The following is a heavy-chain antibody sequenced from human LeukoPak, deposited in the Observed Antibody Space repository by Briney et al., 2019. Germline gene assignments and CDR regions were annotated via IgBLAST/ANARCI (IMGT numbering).Heavy chain of an antibody. J-gene: IGHJ5*02. Sequence: PSETLSLTCTVSGGSISSSSYYWGWIRQPPGKGLEWIGSIYYSGSTCYNPSLKSRVTISVGTSKNQFSLKLSSVTAADTAVYYCASLYGDDEGWFDPWGQGTLVTVSS. CDR2: IYYSGST. CDR3: ASLYGDDEGWFDP. D-gene: IGHD4-17*01. V-gene: IGHV4-39*07. CDR1: GGSISSSSYY.